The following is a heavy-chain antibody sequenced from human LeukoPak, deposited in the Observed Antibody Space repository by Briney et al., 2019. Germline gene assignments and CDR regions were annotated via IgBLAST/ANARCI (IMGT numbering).Heavy chain of an antibody. J-gene: IGHJ6*02. V-gene: IGHV3-30*02. CDR2: IRYDGSNK. CDR1: GFTFSSYG. D-gene: IGHD3-10*01. CDR3: AVPPLSGSGSSRPLAGVDV. Sequence: PGGSLRLSCAASGFTFSSYGMHWVRQAPGKGLEWVAFIRYDGSNKYYAESVKGRFTISRDNAENSLFLQMNSLRAEDTAVYYCAVPPLSGSGSSRPLAGVDVWGQGTTVTVSS.